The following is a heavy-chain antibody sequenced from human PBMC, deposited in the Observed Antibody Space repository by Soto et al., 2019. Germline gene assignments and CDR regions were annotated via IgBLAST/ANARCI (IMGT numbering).Heavy chain of an antibody. CDR3: ARSLAARNYYYYGMHV. Sequence: GESLKISCKGSGYSFTSYWISWVRQMPGKGLEWMGRIDPSDSYTNYSPSFQGHVTISADKSISTAYLQWSSLKASDTAMYYCARSLAARNYYYYGMHVWGQGTTVTVSS. V-gene: IGHV5-10-1*01. J-gene: IGHJ6*02. D-gene: IGHD6-6*01. CDR1: GYSFTSYW. CDR2: IDPSDSYT.